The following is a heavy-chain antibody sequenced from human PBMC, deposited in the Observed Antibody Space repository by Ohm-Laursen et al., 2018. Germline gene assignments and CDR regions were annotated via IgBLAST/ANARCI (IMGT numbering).Heavy chain of an antibody. D-gene: IGHD6-6*01. Sequence: SDTLSLTCTVSGGSISSYYWSWIRQPPGKGLEWIGYIYYSGSTNYNPSLKSRVTISVDTSKNQFSLKLSSVTAADTAVYYCARDRSFEYSCYYYYGIDVWGQGTTVTVSS. V-gene: IGHV4-59*01. CDR2: IYYSGST. CDR3: ARDRSFEYSCYYYYGIDV. J-gene: IGHJ6*02. CDR1: GGSISSYY.